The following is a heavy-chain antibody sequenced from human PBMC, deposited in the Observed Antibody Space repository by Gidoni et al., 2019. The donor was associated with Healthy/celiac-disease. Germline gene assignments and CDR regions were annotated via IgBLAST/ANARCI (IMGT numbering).Heavy chain of an antibody. Sequence: QVQLVQSGAEVKKPGSSVKVSCKASGGTFSSYAISWVRQAPGQGLEWMGGIIPIFGTANYAQKFQGRVTITADESTSTAYMELSSLRSEDTAVYYCARHIVVVPAAIPVFGEFDYWGQGTLVTVSS. CDR1: GGTFSSYA. D-gene: IGHD2-2*02. CDR2: IIPIFGTA. J-gene: IGHJ4*02. CDR3: ARHIVVVPAAIPVFGEFDY. V-gene: IGHV1-69*01.